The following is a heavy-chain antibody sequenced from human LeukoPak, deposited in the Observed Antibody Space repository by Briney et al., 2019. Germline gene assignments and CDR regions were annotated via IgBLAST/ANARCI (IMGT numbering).Heavy chain of an antibody. CDR2: INPNSGGT. CDR1: GYTFTGYY. J-gene: IGHJ4*02. D-gene: IGHD2-2*01. CDR3: ARALLGYCSSTSCPLDY. V-gene: IGHV1-2*02. Sequence: ASVKVSCKASGYTFTGYYMHWVRQAPGQGLEWMGWINPNSGGTNYAQKFQGRVTMTRDTSISTAYMELSRLRSDDTAVYYCARALLGYCSSTSCPLDYWGQGTLVTVSS.